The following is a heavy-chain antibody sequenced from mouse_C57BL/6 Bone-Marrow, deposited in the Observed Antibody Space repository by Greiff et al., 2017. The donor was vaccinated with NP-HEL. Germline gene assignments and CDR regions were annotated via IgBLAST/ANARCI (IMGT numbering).Heavy chain of an antibody. J-gene: IGHJ2*01. CDR2: ISSGGSYT. V-gene: IGHV5-6*01. CDR1: GFTFSSYG. Sequence: EVKVVESGGDLVKPGGSLKLSCAASGFTFSSYGMSWVRQTPDKRLEWVATISSGGSYTYYPDSVKGRFTISRDNAKNTLYLQMSSLKSEDTAMYYCARHGRLLREDYWGQGTTLTVSS. CDR3: ARHGRLLREDY. D-gene: IGHD2-3*01.